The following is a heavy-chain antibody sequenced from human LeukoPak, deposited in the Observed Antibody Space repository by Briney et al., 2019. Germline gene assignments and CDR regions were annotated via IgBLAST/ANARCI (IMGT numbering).Heavy chain of an antibody. J-gene: IGHJ2*01. CDR1: GGSISSYY. CDR2: IYYSGST. D-gene: IGHD6-13*01. CDR3: ARDIAGRTFDL. V-gene: IGHV4-59*01. Sequence: SETLSLTCTVSGGSISSYYWSWIRQPPGKGLEWIGYIYYSGSTNYNPSLKSRVTISVDTSKNQFSLKLSSVTAVDTAVYYCARDIAGRTFDLWGRGTLVTVSS.